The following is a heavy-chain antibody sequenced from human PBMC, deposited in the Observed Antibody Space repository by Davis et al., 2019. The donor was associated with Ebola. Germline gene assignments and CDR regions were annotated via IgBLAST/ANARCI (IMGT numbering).Heavy chain of an antibody. CDR3: ARSAERYTSSWFDY. CDR2: ISSSSSYT. D-gene: IGHD6-13*01. Sequence: GESLKISCAASGFTFSDYYMSWIRQAPGKGLEWVSDISSSSSYTDYADSVKGRFTISRDNTKNSLYLQMNSLRAEDTAVYYCARSAERYTSSWFDYWGQGTLVTVSS. V-gene: IGHV3-11*06. J-gene: IGHJ4*02. CDR1: GFTFSDYY.